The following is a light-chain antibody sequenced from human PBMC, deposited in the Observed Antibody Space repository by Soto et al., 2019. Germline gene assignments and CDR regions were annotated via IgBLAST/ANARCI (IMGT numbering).Light chain of an antibody. CDR3: CSYAGSYTWV. CDR2: EVI. V-gene: IGLV2-8*01. CDR1: SSDVGGYNY. J-gene: IGLJ3*02. Sequence: QPVLTQPPSASGSPGQSVTISCTGTSSDVGGYNYVSWYQQHPGKAPKLMIYEVIKRPSGVPDRFSGSKSGNTASLTVSGLQAEDEADYYCCSYAGSYTWVFGGGTKLTVL.